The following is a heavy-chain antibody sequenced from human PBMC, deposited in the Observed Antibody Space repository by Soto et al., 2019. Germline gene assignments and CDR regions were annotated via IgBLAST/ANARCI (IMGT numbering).Heavy chain of an antibody. CDR2: IKSDGSST. D-gene: IGHD4-17*01. J-gene: IGHJ5*02. V-gene: IGHV3-74*01. CDR3: VRTVEGLSWFDP. Sequence: PGGSLRLSCAASGFTFSSYWMHRVRQAPGKGLVWVSRIKSDGSSTSYADSVKGRFTVSRDNAKNTLYLQMNSLRAEDTAVYYCVRTVEGLSWFDPWGQGTLVTVSS. CDR1: GFTFSSYW.